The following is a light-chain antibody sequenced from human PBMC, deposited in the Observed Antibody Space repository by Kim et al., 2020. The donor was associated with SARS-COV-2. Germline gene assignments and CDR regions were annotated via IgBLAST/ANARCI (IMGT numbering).Light chain of an antibody. CDR2: EDY. CDR3: QSYDATNQV. J-gene: IGLJ3*02. Sequence: GKTVTISCTLSSGNIASNFVQWYQQRPGSSPTIVIYEDYQRPSGVPDRFAGSIDRSANSASLTISGLKTEDEADYYCQSYDATNQVFGGGTKLTVL. CDR1: SGNIASNF. V-gene: IGLV6-57*01.